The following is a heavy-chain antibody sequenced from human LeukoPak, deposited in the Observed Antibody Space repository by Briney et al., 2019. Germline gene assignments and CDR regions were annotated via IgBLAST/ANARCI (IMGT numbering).Heavy chain of an antibody. Sequence: PGRSLRPSCAASGFTFDDYAMHWVRQAPGKGLEWVSGISWNSGSIGYADSVKGRFTISRDNAKNSLYLQMNSLRAEDTALYYCAKAASYGDYVDNWFDPWGQGTLVTVSS. CDR1: GFTFDDYA. D-gene: IGHD4-17*01. CDR2: ISWNSGSI. CDR3: AKAASYGDYVDNWFDP. V-gene: IGHV3-9*01. J-gene: IGHJ5*02.